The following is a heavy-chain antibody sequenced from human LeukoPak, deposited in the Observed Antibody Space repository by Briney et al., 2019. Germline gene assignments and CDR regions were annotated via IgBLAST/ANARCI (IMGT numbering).Heavy chain of an antibody. CDR1: GFTFSSYS. CDR2: ISSSSSYI. D-gene: IGHD2-15*01. Sequence: GGSLRLSCAASGFTFSSYSMNWVRQAPGKGLEWVSSISSSSSYIYYADSVKGRFTISRDNAKNSLYLQMNSLRAEDTAVYYCARARVGLGYCSGGSCYGEAYWGQGTLVTVS. J-gene: IGHJ4*02. V-gene: IGHV3-21*01. CDR3: ARARVGLGYCSGGSCYGEAY.